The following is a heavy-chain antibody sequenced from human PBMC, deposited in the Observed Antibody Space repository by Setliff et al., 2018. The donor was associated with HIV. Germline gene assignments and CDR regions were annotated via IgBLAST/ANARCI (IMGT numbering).Heavy chain of an antibody. CDR2: IYPDKSDT. CDR3: AISGSPDRRPT. CDR1: GYTFSTYW. Sequence: PGESLKISCQGSGYTFSTYWIAWVRQTPGKGMDWVGLIYPDKSDTKYRPSLQGQVTISADKSIATAYLQWSSLKASDTAIYYCAISGSPDRRPTWGQGTLVTVSS. D-gene: IGHD3-10*01. V-gene: IGHV5-51*01. J-gene: IGHJ5*02.